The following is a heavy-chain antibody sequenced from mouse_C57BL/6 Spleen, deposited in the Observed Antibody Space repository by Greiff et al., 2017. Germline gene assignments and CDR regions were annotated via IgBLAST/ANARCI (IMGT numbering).Heavy chain of an antibody. CDR2: IHPNSGST. CDR1: GYTFTSYW. CDR3: ARSSYGSPFDY. D-gene: IGHD1-1*01. Sequence: QVQLQQPGAELVKPGASVKLSCKASGYTFTSYWMHWVKQRPGQGLEWIGMIHPNSGSTNYNAKFKSKATLTVDKSSSTAYMQLSSLTSEDSAVYYCARSSYGSPFDYWGQGTTLTVSS. V-gene: IGHV1-64*01. J-gene: IGHJ2*01.